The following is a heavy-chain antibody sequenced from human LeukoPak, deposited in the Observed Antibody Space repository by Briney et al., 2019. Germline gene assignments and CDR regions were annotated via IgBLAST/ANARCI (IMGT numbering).Heavy chain of an antibody. CDR2: INPHSGGT. Sequence: ASVKVSCKASGYTFTDYYVNWVRQAPGQGLEWMGWINPHSGGTSYAQKFQGRVTMTRDTSISTAYMELSRLRSEDTAVYYCARDGESGYDLGIATNWFDPWGQGTLVTVSS. D-gene: IGHD5-12*01. CDR3: ARDGESGYDLGIATNWFDP. CDR1: GYTFTDYY. J-gene: IGHJ5*02. V-gene: IGHV1-2*02.